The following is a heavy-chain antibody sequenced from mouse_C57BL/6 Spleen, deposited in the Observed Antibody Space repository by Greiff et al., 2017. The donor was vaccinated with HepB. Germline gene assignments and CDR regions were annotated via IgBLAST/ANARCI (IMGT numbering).Heavy chain of an antibody. CDR1: GFTFSSYG. CDR2: ISSGGSYT. D-gene: IGHD4-1*01. Sequence: EVKLMESGGDLVKPGGSLKLSCAASGFTFSSYGMSWVRQTPDKRLEWVATISSGGSYTYYPDSVKGRFTISRDNAKNTLYLQMSSLKSEDTAMYYCARHGELGAFDYWGQGTTLTVSS. CDR3: ARHGELGAFDY. V-gene: IGHV5-6*01. J-gene: IGHJ2*01.